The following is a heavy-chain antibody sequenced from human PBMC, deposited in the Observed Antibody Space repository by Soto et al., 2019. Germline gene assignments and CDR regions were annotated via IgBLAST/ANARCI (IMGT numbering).Heavy chain of an antibody. CDR3: SRSGGLDRDFNY. CDR2: IIPMFDTP. CDR1: GGTFSSDS. V-gene: IGHV1-69*13. D-gene: IGHD2-15*01. Sequence: ASVKVSCKASGGTFSSDSFSWVRQAPGQGLEWMGGIIPMFDTPIYAQKFQDRVTITADESTSTAYMQLSSLRSGDTAVYYCSRSGGLDRDFNYWGQGSLVTVS. J-gene: IGHJ4*02.